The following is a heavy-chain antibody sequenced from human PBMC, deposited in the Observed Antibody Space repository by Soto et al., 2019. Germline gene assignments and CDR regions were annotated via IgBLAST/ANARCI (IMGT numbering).Heavy chain of an antibody. J-gene: IGHJ4*02. CDR3: AKQSTSSWYYFDY. CDR1: GYTFTGYY. V-gene: IGHV1-2*02. CDR2: INPNSGGTT. D-gene: IGHD6-13*01. Sequence: ASVKVSCKASGYTFTGYYMHWVRQAPGQGLEWMGWINPNSGGTTYYANSVKGRLTISRDNSKNTLYLQMNSLRAEDSAVYYCAKQSTSSWYYFDYCGQGTLVTVSS.